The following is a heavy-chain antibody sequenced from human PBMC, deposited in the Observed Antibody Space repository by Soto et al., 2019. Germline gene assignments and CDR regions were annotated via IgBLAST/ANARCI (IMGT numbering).Heavy chain of an antibody. CDR3: ARQGYYESSGYNYNYYAMDV. Sequence: PGGSLRLSCAVSGFNFSHYEMNWVRQAPGKGLEWVSHISTSGGTIYYADSVKGRFTISRDNGKNSLNLQMNSLRAEDTAVYYCARQGYYESSGYNYNYYAMDVWGQGTTVTV. J-gene: IGHJ6*02. CDR1: GFNFSHYE. D-gene: IGHD3-22*01. CDR2: ISTSGGTI. V-gene: IGHV3-48*03.